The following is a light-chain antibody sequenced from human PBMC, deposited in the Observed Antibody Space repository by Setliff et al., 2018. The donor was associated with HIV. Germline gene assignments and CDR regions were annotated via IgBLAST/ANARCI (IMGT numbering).Light chain of an antibody. V-gene: IGLV2-23*02. CDR2: DVS. CDR3: CSYAGGSTYV. Sequence: LTQPASVSGSPGQSITISCTGTSSDVGRYNLVSWYQQHPGKAPKLMIYDVSKRPSGVSNRFSGSKSGNTASLTISGLQAEDESDYFCCSYAGGSTYVFGTGTKVT. CDR1: SSDVGRYNL. J-gene: IGLJ1*01.